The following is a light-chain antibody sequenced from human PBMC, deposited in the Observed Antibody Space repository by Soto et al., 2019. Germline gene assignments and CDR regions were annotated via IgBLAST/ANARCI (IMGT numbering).Light chain of an antibody. CDR3: QKYHRYIT. CDR1: ESIDDW. CDR2: TAS. Sequence: DIQMTQSPSTLSASVGDRVTITCRASESIDDWLAWYQQKPGKAPKLLIYTASSLQSGVPSRFSGSGSGTEFTLPISRLKPDDFANYCGQKYHRYITFGPGTRLEIK. V-gene: IGKV1-5*03. J-gene: IGKJ5*01.